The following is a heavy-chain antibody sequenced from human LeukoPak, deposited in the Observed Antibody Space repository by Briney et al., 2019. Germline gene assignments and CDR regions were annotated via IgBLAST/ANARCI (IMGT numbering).Heavy chain of an antibody. V-gene: IGHV4-59*01. CDR2: IYYSGST. D-gene: IGHD3-9*01. Sequence: PSETLSLTCTVSGGSISSYYWSWIRQPPGRGLEWIGYIYYSGSTNYNPSLKSRVTISVDASKNQFSLKLSSVTAADTAIYYCAREEGYYDILTGSSYYYYGMDVWGQGTTVTVSS. J-gene: IGHJ6*02. CDR1: GGSISSYY. CDR3: AREEGYYDILTGSSYYYYGMDV.